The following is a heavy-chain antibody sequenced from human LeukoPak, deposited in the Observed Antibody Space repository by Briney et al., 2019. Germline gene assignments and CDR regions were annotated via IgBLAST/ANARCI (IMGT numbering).Heavy chain of an antibody. J-gene: IGHJ3*02. CDR3: ARVALNGDYLPDAFDI. CDR1: GGSISSGGYY. D-gene: IGHD4-17*01. V-gene: IGHV4-31*03. Sequence: PSETLSPTCTVSGGSISSGGYYWSWIRQHPGKGLEWIGYIYYSGSTYYNPSLKSRVTISVDTSKNQFSLKLSSVTAADTAVYYCARVALNGDYLPDAFDIWGQGTMVTVSS. CDR2: IYYSGST.